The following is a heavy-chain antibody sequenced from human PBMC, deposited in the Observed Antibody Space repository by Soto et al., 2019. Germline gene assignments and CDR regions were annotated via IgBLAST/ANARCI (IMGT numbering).Heavy chain of an antibody. D-gene: IGHD3-22*01. CDR3: AREGYYYVGWFDP. V-gene: IGHV4-59*01. J-gene: IGHJ5*02. CDR2: IYYSGST. Sequence: SETLSLTCTVSGGSISSYYWSWIRQPPGKGLEWIGYIYYSGSTNYNPSLKSRVTISVDTSKNQFSLKLSSVTAADTAVYYCAREGYYYVGWFDPWGQGTLVTVSS. CDR1: GGSISSYY.